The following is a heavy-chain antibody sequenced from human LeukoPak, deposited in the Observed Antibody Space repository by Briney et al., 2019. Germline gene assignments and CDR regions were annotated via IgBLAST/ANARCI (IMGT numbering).Heavy chain of an antibody. V-gene: IGHV4-34*01. Sequence: PSETLSLTCAVYGGSFSGYYWSWIRQPPGKGLEWIGEINHSGSTNYNPSLKSRVTISVDTSKNQFSLKLSSVTAADTAVYYCARGLAAAAYFDYWGQGTLVTVSS. J-gene: IGHJ4*02. CDR2: INHSGST. CDR1: GGSFSGYY. CDR3: ARGLAAAAYFDY. D-gene: IGHD6-13*01.